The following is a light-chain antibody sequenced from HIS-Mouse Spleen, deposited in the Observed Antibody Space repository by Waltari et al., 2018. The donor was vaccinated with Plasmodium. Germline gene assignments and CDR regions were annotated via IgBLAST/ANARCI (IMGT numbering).Light chain of an antibody. Sequence: QSALTQPPSASGSPGQSVTISCTGTSSDVGGYHYVSWYQQHPGKAPKRMIYEVSNRPSGVPDRFAGSKSGNTPSLTVSGLQAEDEADYYCSAYAGSNNLVFGGGTKLTVL. CDR1: SSDVGGYHY. J-gene: IGLJ2*01. CDR3: SAYAGSNNLV. CDR2: EVS. V-gene: IGLV2-8*01.